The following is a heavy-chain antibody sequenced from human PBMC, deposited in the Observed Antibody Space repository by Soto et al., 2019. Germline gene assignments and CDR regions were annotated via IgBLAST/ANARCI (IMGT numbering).Heavy chain of an antibody. J-gene: IGHJ6*02. CDR2: IYYSGST. V-gene: IGHV4-31*03. CDR1: GGSISSGGYY. Sequence: SETLSLTCTVSGGSISSGGYYWSWIRQHPGKGLEWIGYIYYSGSTYYNPSLKSRVTISVDTSKNQFSLKLSSVTAADTAVYYCARVGIAAAGYYYYYYGMDAWGQGTTVTVSS. D-gene: IGHD6-13*01. CDR3: ARVGIAAAGYYYYYYGMDA.